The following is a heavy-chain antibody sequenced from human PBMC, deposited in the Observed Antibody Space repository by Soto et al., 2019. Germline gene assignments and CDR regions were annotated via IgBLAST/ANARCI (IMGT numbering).Heavy chain of an antibody. CDR3: AKDCCKYSSGGYGDYYYYMDV. CDR1: GFPFSSYA. D-gene: IGHD6-19*01. V-gene: IGHV3-23*01. Sequence: GGSLRLSCAASGFPFSSYAMSWVRQAPGKGLEWVSAISGSGGSTYYADSVKGRFTISRDNSKNTLYLQMNSLRAEDTAVYYCAKDCCKYSSGGYGDYYYYMDVWGKGTTVTVSS. J-gene: IGHJ6*03. CDR2: ISGSGGST.